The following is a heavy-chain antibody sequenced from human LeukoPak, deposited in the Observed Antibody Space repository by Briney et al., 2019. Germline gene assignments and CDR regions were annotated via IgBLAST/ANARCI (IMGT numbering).Heavy chain of an antibody. CDR1: GGTFSNYA. V-gene: IGHV1-69*04. CDR2: IIPILGIA. D-gene: IGHD3-10*01. CDR3: ARNKGAMVPKYYYYGMDV. Sequence: SVKVSCKASGGTFSNYAISWVRQAPGQGLEWMGRIIPILGIANYAQKFQGRVTITADKSTSTAYMELSSLRSEDTAVYYCARNKGAMVPKYYYYGMDVWGQGTTVTVSS. J-gene: IGHJ6*02.